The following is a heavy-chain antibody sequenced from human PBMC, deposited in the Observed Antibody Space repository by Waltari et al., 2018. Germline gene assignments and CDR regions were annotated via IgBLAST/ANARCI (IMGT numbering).Heavy chain of an antibody. Sequence: QVQLVQSGAEVKKPGASVKVSCKASGYTFTGYYMHWVRQAPGQGLEWMGWINPNSGGTNYAQKFQGWVTMTRDTSISTAYMELSRLRSDDTAVYYWARGPVRYYYDSSGYYSYGLDYWGQGTLVTVSS. CDR3: ARGPVRYYYDSSGYYSYGLDY. CDR1: GYTFTGYY. CDR2: INPNSGGT. D-gene: IGHD3-22*01. V-gene: IGHV1-2*04. J-gene: IGHJ4*02.